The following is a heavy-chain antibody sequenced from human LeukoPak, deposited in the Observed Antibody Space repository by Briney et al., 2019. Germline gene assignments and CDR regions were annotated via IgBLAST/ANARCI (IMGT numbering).Heavy chain of an antibody. CDR1: GGSISSYY. CDR3: ARGRLCSSTSCYGGYYYGMDV. V-gene: IGHV4-59*12. D-gene: IGHD2-2*01. CDR2: IYYSGST. Sequence: PSETLSLTCTVSGGSISSYYWSWIRQPPGKGLEWIGYIYYSGSTNYNPSLKSRVTISVDTSKNQFSLKLSSVTAADTAVYYCARGRLCSSTSCYGGYYYGMDVWGQGTTVTVSS. J-gene: IGHJ6*02.